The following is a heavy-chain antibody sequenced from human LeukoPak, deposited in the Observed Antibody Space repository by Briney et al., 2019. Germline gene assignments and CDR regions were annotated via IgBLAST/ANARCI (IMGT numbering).Heavy chain of an antibody. V-gene: IGHV4-4*09. CDR1: GVSISAYQ. CDR2: INTKGET. Sequence: SETLSLTCTVSGVSISAYQWSWVRQSPEKGLEWIGCINTKGETSYTPSLKSRVTTSVDTSKSQFSLRLTSVAAADTAVYYCTTSNVAKIAPYYHWGQGAPVTVSS. CDR3: TTSNVAKIAPYYH. J-gene: IGHJ5*02. D-gene: IGHD4/OR15-4a*01.